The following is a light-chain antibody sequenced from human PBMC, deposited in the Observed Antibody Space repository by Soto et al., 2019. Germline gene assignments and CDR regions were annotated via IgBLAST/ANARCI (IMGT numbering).Light chain of an antibody. CDR1: SSDVGGYNF. Sequence: QSALTQPASVSVSPGQSITISCTGTSSDVGGYNFVSWYQQHPGKAPKLIIYDVSNRPSGVSNRFSGAKSGNTASLTISGLQDDDEADYYCNSYTSGTTLLVFGTGTKVTVL. CDR3: NSYTSGTTLLV. V-gene: IGLV2-14*03. CDR2: DVS. J-gene: IGLJ1*01.